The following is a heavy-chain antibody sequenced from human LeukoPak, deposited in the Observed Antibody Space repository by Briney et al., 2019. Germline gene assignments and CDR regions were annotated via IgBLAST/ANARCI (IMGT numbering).Heavy chain of an antibody. D-gene: IGHD3-3*01. CDR1: GFTFSSYS. J-gene: IGHJ5*02. CDR3: ASFLYDFWSGYHH. V-gene: IGHV3-21*01. Sequence: GGSLRLSCAASGFTFSSYSMNWVRQAPGKGLEWVSSISSSSSYIYYADSVKGRFTISRDNAKNSLYLQMNSLRAEDTAVYYCASFLYDFWSGYHHWGQGTLVTVSS. CDR2: ISSSSSYI.